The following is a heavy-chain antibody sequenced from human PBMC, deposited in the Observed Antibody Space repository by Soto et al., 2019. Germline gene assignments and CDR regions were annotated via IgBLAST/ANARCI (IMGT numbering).Heavy chain of an antibody. CDR3: ARVPRDPPGYCISTSCYYYYYGMDV. J-gene: IGHJ6*02. Sequence: GASVKVSCKASGGTFSSYAISWVRQAPGQGLEWMGGIIPIFGTANYAQKFQGRVTITADESTSTAYMELSSLRSEDTAVYYCARVPRDPPGYCISTSCYYYYYGMDVWGQGTTVTVSS. V-gene: IGHV1-69*13. CDR2: IIPIFGTA. CDR1: GGTFSSYA. D-gene: IGHD2-2*01.